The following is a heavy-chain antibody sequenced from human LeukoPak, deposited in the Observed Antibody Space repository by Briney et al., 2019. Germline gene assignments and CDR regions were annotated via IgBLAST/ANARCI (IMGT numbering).Heavy chain of an antibody. D-gene: IGHD6-6*01. V-gene: IGHV4-61*02. Sequence: SETLSLTCTVSGGSISSGSYYWSWIRQPAGKGLEWIGRIYTSGSTNYNPSLKSRVTISVDTSKNQFSLKLSSVTAADTAVYYCARSVRYSSSSSWFDPWGQGTLVTVSS. CDR2: IYTSGST. CDR1: GGSISSGSYY. CDR3: ARSVRYSSSSSWFDP. J-gene: IGHJ5*02.